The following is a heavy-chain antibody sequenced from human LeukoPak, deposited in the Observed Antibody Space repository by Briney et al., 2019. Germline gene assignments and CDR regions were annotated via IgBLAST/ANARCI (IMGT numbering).Heavy chain of an antibody. Sequence: GRSLRLSCAASGFTFSSYAMHWVRQAPGKGLEWVAVISYDGSNKYCADSVKGRFTISRDNSKNTLYLQMNSLRAEDTAVYYCARERGSLVAAGTVYFQHWGQGTLVTVPS. CDR3: ARERGSLVAAGTVYFQH. CDR2: ISYDGSNK. CDR1: GFTFSSYA. J-gene: IGHJ1*01. D-gene: IGHD6-13*01. V-gene: IGHV3-30*01.